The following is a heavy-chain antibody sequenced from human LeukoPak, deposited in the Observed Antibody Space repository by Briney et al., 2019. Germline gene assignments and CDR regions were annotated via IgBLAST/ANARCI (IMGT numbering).Heavy chain of an antibody. Sequence: SETLSLTCTVSGGSISSYYWSWIRQPPGKVLEWIGYIYYSGSTNYNPSLKSRVNISVDTSKNQFSLKLSSVTAADTAVYYCARIGHEDYYFDYWGQGTLVTVSS. J-gene: IGHJ4*02. V-gene: IGHV4-59*01. CDR2: IYYSGST. CDR3: ARIGHEDYYFDY. CDR1: GGSISSYY.